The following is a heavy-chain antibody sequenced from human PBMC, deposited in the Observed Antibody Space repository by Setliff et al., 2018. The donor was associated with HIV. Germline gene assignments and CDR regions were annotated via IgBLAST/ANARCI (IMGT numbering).Heavy chain of an antibody. J-gene: IGHJ3*02. D-gene: IGHD3-10*01. CDR3: ARLTTMIRGVIGRAFDI. V-gene: IGHV5-51*01. CDR1: GYSFTSYW. Sequence: GESLTLSCKGSGYSFTSYWNGWVRQMPGKGLEWMGIIYPGDSDTKYSPSFQGQVTSSVDKSITTAYLQWSSLKASDIAMYYCARLTTMIRGVIGRAFDIWGQGTMVTVSS. CDR2: IYPGDSDT.